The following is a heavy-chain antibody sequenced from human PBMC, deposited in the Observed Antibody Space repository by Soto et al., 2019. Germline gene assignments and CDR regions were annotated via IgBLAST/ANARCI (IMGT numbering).Heavy chain of an antibody. J-gene: IGHJ3*02. CDR1: GFTFGDYA. CDR2: IRSKAYGGTT. D-gene: IGHD1-26*01. Sequence: GGSLRLSCTASGFTFGDYAMSWVRQAPGKGLEWVGFIRSKAYGGTTEYAASVKGRFTISRDDSKSIAYLQMNSLKTEDTAVYYCTSQTVGATLDAFDIWGQGTMVTVSS. CDR3: TSQTVGATLDAFDI. V-gene: IGHV3-49*04.